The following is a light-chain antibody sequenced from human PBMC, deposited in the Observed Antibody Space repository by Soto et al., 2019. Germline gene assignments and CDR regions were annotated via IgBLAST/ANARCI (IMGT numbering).Light chain of an antibody. CDR3: QSHDSSLSAYV. Sequence: QSVLTQPPSVSGAPGQRVTISCTGSSSNIGAGYDVHWYQQLPGTAPKLLIYGNSNRPSGVPDRFSGSKSGTSASLAITGLQAEDEAGFYCQSHDSSLSAYVFGTGTKVTVL. CDR1: SSNIGAGYD. V-gene: IGLV1-40*01. CDR2: GNS. J-gene: IGLJ1*01.